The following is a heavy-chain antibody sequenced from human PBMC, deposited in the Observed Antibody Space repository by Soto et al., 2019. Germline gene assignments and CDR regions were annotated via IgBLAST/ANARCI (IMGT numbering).Heavy chain of an antibody. CDR2: VSYDGSQK. Sequence: QVQLVESGGGVVQPGTSLRLTCAGSGFTFSRNGMHWVRQAPGKGLEWVALVSYDGSQKYYVDSVKGRFTISRDNSENTLYLQMKSLRPEDTAVYYCARWVGGSMSDNSGKYDSWGQGTLVTVSS. D-gene: IGHD3-22*01. V-gene: IGHV3-30*03. CDR1: GFTFSRNG. J-gene: IGHJ5*01. CDR3: ARWVGGSMSDNSGKYDS.